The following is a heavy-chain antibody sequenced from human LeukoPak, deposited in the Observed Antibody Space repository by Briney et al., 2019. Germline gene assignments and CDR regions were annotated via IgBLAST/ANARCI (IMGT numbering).Heavy chain of an antibody. Sequence: PGGSLRLSCAASGFTFSSYAMSWVRQAPGKGLEWVSAISGSGGSTYYADSVKGQFTISRDNSKNTLYLQMNSLRAEDTAVYYCAKPYDYVWGSYRYAFDYWGQGTLVTVSS. J-gene: IGHJ4*02. CDR3: AKPYDYVWGSYRYAFDY. D-gene: IGHD3-16*02. V-gene: IGHV3-23*01. CDR1: GFTFSSYA. CDR2: ISGSGGST.